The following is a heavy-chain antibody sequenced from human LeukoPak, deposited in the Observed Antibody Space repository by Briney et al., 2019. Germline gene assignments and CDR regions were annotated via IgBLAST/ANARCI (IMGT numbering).Heavy chain of an antibody. CDR3: ARDGLPRY. Sequence: GGSLRLSCAASGFTFSSYSMNWVRQAPGKGLEWVSSIGSSSSYIYYADSVKGRFTISRDNAKNSLYLQMNSLRAEDTAVYYCARDGLPRYWGQGTLVTVSS. D-gene: IGHD5-18*01. CDR2: IGSSSSYI. J-gene: IGHJ4*02. CDR1: GFTFSSYS. V-gene: IGHV3-21*01.